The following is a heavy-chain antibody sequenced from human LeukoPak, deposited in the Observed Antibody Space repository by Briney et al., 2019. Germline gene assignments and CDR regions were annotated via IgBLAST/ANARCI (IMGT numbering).Heavy chain of an antibody. CDR2: VSAGHHA. V-gene: IGHV3-13*01. J-gene: IGHJ4*02. Sequence: GGSLRLSCTASGFTLGGHDMHWVRRTTGDGLEWVAAVSAGHHAFYAGSVKGRFTVSREDAKNSLYLQMNSLRDGDTAVYYCVREARGYHYTYFDYWGQGSLVTVSS. CDR1: GFTLGGHD. D-gene: IGHD5-18*01. CDR3: VREARGYHYTYFDY.